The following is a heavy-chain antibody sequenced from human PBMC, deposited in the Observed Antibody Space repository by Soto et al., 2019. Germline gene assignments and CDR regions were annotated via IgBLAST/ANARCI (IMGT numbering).Heavy chain of an antibody. CDR3: ARDSIVVVPAVFPQYYYYGMDV. J-gene: IGHJ6*02. CDR1: GFTFSSYG. D-gene: IGHD2-2*01. Sequence: PGGSLRLSCAASGFTFSSYGMHWVRQAPGKGLEWVAVIWYDGSNKFYADSVKGRFTISRDNSKNTLYLQMNSLRAEDTAVYYCARDSIVVVPAVFPQYYYYGMDVRGQGTTVTVSS. CDR2: IWYDGSNK. V-gene: IGHV3-33*08.